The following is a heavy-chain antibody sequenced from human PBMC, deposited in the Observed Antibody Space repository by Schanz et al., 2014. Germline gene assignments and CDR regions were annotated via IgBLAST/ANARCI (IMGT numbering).Heavy chain of an antibody. V-gene: IGHV3-74*01. J-gene: IGHJ4*02. CDR3: VRDTDYHFDY. CDR1: GFTFSDSW. CDR2: TSNDGSFT. Sequence: EVQLVESGGGLVQPGGSLRLSCAASGFTFSDSWMHWVRQAPGKGLVWVSRTSNDGSFTTFADSVKGRFTISRDNAKISLYLQMNRLRAEDTDVYDCVRDTDYHFDYWGQGTVVTVSS. D-gene: IGHD4-17*01.